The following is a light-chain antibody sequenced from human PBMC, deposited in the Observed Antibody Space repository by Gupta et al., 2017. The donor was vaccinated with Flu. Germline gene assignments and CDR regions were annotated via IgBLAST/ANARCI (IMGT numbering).Light chain of an antibody. CDR3: HQYLNSPG. J-gene: IGKJ1*01. CDR2: GAS. Sequence: EIVLTQSPGTLSLSPGERATLSCRASQTVSSTYLAWYQQKPGQAPRLLIYGASNRATDIPDRFAGSGSGTDFTLTSSRLEHEDFAIYYWHQYLNSPGFGQGTKVEIK. V-gene: IGKV3-20*01. CDR1: QTVSSTY.